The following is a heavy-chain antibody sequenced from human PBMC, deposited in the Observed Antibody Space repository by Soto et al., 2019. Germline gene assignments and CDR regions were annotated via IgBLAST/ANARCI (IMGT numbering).Heavy chain of an antibody. V-gene: IGHV4-4*07. CDR1: AGSISTYH. CDR3: ARDCSGGACYPASFDY. CDR2: IYYTGST. J-gene: IGHJ4*02. Sequence: QVQLQASGPGLVKPSETLSLTCSVSAGSISTYHWSWIRQPAGQGLEWIGRIYYTGSTDYNPSLKSRVTMSVDTSENQFSLKVSSVTAADTAVYYCARDCSGGACYPASFDYWGQRTLVTVSS. D-gene: IGHD2-15*01.